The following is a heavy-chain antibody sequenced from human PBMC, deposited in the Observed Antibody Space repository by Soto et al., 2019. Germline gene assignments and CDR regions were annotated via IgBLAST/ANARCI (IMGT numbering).Heavy chain of an antibody. J-gene: IGHJ6*02. CDR3: AREALVAYRGMNV. CDR2: IKPSGST. D-gene: IGHD5-12*01. Sequence: QVQLVQSGSEVRKPGASVNVSCKASGYSFTSYHIHWLRQAPGQGLEWVGVIKPSGSTTYAQKFQGRATVTRDASASTVYMEIRSLRSKETDIYYCAREALVAYRGMNVWGQGTTVTVSS. V-gene: IGHV1-46*01. CDR1: GYSFTSYH.